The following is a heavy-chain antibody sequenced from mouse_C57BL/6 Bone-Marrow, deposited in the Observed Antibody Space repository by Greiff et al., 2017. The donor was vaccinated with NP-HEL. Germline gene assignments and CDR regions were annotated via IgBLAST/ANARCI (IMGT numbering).Heavy chain of an antibody. Sequence: VMLVESGPGLVQPSQSLSITCTVSGFSLTSYGVHWVRQSPGKGLEWLGVIWSGGSTDYNAAFISRLSISKDNSKSQVFFKMNSLQADDTDIYYCARRDTMVTTGAMDYWGQGTSVTVSS. D-gene: IGHD2-2*01. CDR2: IWSGGST. V-gene: IGHV2-2*01. CDR3: ARRDTMVTTGAMDY. CDR1: GFSLTSYG. J-gene: IGHJ4*01.